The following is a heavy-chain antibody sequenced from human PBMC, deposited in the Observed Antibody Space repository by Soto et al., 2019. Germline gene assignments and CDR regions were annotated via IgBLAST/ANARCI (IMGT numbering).Heavy chain of an antibody. CDR2: FNPTSGST. CDR3: ARDLAEGDY. J-gene: IGHJ4*02. Sequence: QVQLVQSGAEVKKPGASVKLSCKASGYTFINYYIHWVRQAPGQGLEWMGIFNPTSGSTNYAQKFQGRVTLTMDTSTRTVYMELSSLRFDDTAVYYCARDLAEGDYWGQGNLVTVSS. D-gene: IGHD3-3*02. CDR1: GYTFINYY. V-gene: IGHV1-46*01.